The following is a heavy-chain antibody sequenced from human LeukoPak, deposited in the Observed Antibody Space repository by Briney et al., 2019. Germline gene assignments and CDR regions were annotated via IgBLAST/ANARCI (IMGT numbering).Heavy chain of an antibody. D-gene: IGHD3-22*01. CDR1: GFTFSSYG. CDR2: ISYDGSNK. J-gene: IGHJ6*02. CDR3: AKDFYDSGGYQGGMDV. Sequence: GGSLRLSCAASGFTFSSYGMHWVRQAPGKGLEWVAVISYDGSNKYCAYSVKGRFTISRDNSKSTLYMQMNSLRAEDTAVYYCAKDFYDSGGYQGGMDVWGQGTTVTVSS. V-gene: IGHV3-30*18.